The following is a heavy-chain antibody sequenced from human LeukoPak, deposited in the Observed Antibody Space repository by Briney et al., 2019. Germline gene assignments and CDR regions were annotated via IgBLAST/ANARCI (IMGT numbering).Heavy chain of an antibody. D-gene: IGHD3-16*02. V-gene: IGHV3-11*01. J-gene: IGHJ4*02. CDR2: ISRCGSTI. CDR3: ARVVFVKPPEYYFDY. CDR1: GFTFSDYY. Sequence: GGPLRLSCGASGFTFSDYYISWMRQAPRKGLEWVSYISRCGSTIYYADSVKGRFTISRDNAKNSLYLQMNSLRAEDTAVYYCARVVFVKPPEYYFDYWGQGTLVTVSS.